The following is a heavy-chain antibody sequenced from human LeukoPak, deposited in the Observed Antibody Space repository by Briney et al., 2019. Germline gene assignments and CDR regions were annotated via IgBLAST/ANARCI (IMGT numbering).Heavy chain of an antibody. V-gene: IGHV3-7*01. CDR3: ARVTFQWTFDY. CDR2: IKQDGSEK. CDR1: GFTFSSYA. D-gene: IGHD6-19*01. Sequence: PGGSLRLSCAASGFTFSSYAMSWVRQGPGKGLEWVANIKQDGSEKYYVDSVKGRFTISRDNAKNSLYLQMNSLRAEDTAVYYCARVTFQWTFDYWGQGTLVTVPS. J-gene: IGHJ4*02.